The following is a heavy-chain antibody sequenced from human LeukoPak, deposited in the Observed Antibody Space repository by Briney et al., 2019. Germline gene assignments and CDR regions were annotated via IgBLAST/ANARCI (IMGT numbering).Heavy chain of an antibody. CDR3: ARVPRRVTMIVVVIGGGWYYFDY. D-gene: IGHD3-22*01. Sequence: ASVKVSCKASGYTFTSYYMHWVRQAPGQGLEWMGWINPNSGGTNYAQKFQGRVTMTRDTSISTAYMELSRLRSDDTAVYYCARVPRRVTMIVVVIGGGWYYFDYWGQGTLVTVSS. CDR2: INPNSGGT. V-gene: IGHV1-2*02. J-gene: IGHJ4*02. CDR1: GYTFTSYY.